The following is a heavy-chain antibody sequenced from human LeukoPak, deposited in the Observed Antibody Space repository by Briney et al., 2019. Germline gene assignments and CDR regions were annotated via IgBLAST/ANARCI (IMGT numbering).Heavy chain of an antibody. CDR3: AEGNPRCTTVRCFGGFDP. J-gene: IGHJ5*02. CDR2: ISAGAGST. CDR1: GFTSSSYA. V-gene: IGHV3-23*01. Sequence: GALRLSCAASGFTSSSYAMSWVRQARGKGLEWVSGISAGAGSTYYADSGRGRFTVSRDNSKYSLYLHMESVRVAAAAVYSCAEGNPRCTTVRCFGGFDPWGRGTLVTVSS. D-gene: IGHD2/OR15-2a*01.